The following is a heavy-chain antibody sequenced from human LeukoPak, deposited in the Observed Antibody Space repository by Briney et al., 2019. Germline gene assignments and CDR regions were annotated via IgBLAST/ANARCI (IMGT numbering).Heavy chain of an antibody. Sequence: SETLSLTCAVYGGSFSGYYWTWIRQPPGKGLEWIGEINHSGSTNYNPSLKSRVAISIDTSKNQFSLILNSVSAADTAVYYCARGLSDVYWGQGTLVTVSS. J-gene: IGHJ4*02. CDR2: INHSGST. CDR3: ARGLSDVY. CDR1: GGSFSGYY. V-gene: IGHV4-34*01.